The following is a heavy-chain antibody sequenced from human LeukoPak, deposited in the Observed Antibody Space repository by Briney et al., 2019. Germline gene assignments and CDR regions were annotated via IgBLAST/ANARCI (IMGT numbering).Heavy chain of an antibody. CDR2: ISAYNGNT. CDR3: ARDRSLWFGESQTDYYYGMDV. J-gene: IGHJ6*02. D-gene: IGHD3-10*01. CDR1: GYTFTSYG. Sequence: ASVKVSCKASGYTFTSYGISWVRQAPGQGLEWMGWISAYNGNTNYAQKLQGRVTMTTDTSTSTAYMELRSLRSDDTAVYYCARDRSLWFGESQTDYYYGMDVWGQGTTVTVSS. V-gene: IGHV1-18*01.